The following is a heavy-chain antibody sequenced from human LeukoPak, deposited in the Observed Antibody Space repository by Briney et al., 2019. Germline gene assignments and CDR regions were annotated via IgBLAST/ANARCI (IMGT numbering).Heavy chain of an antibody. CDR2: IYYSGST. D-gene: IGHD3-3*01. J-gene: IGHJ4*02. CDR1: GGSISSSSYY. CDR3: ARLKIRFLEWLPEFGY. Sequence: SETLSLTCTVSGGSISSSSYYWSWLRPPPGKGLVWIGSIYYSGSTYYNPSLKSRVTISVDTSKNQFSLKLSSVTAADTAVYYCARLKIRFLEWLPEFGYWGQGTLVTVSS. V-gene: IGHV4-39*01.